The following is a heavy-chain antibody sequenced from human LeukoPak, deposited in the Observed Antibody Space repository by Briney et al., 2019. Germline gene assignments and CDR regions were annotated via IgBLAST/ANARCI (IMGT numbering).Heavy chain of an antibody. CDR3: ARLSDYGDLFDY. CDR1: GGSISSSSYY. V-gene: IGHV4-39*01. D-gene: IGHD4-17*01. Sequence: SETLSLTCTVSGGSISSSSYYWGWIRQPPGKGLEWIGSIYYSGSTYYNPSLKSRVTISVDTSKNQFSLKLSSVTAADTAVYYCARLSDYGDLFDYWGQGTLVTVSS. J-gene: IGHJ4*02. CDR2: IYYSGST.